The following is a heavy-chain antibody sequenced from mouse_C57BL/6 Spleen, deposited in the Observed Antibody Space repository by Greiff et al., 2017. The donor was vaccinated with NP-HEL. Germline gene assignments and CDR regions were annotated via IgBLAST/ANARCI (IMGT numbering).Heavy chain of an antibody. CDR1: GFNIKDYY. CDR2: IDPEDGDT. CDR3: TTDSSGYSAMDY. D-gene: IGHD3-2*02. Sequence: EVQLQQSGAELVRPGASVKLSCTASGFNIKDYYMHWVKQRPEQGLEWIGRIDPEDGDTEYAPKFQGKATMTADTSSNTAYLPLSSLTSEDTAVYYCTTDSSGYSAMDYWGQGTSVTVSS. J-gene: IGHJ4*01. V-gene: IGHV14-1*01.